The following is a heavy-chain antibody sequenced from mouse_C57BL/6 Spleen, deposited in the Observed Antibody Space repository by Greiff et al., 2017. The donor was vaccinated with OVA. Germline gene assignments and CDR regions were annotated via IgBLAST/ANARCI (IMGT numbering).Heavy chain of an antibody. CDR3: ARTYYYGSLWYFDV. D-gene: IGHD1-1*01. CDR1: GYTFTSYW. J-gene: IGHJ1*03. Sequence: QVQLQQPGAELVMPGASVKLSCKASGYTFTSYWMHWVKQRPGQGLEWIGEIDPSDSYTNYNQKFKDKSTLTVDKSSSTAYMQLSSLTSEDSAVYYWARTYYYGSLWYFDVWGTGTTVTVSS. CDR2: IDPSDSYT. V-gene: IGHV1-69*01.